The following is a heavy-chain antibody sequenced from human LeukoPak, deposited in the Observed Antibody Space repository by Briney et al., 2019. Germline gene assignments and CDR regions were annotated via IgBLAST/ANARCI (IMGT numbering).Heavy chain of an antibody. Sequence: ASVKVSCKASGYTFTSYGISWVRQAPGQGLEWMGWINPNSGGTNYAQKFQGRVTMTRDTSISTAYMELSRLRSDDTAVYYCARSSSGYCSGGSCYHGDYWGQGTLVTVSS. V-gene: IGHV1-2*02. J-gene: IGHJ4*02. D-gene: IGHD2-15*01. CDR3: ARSSSGYCSGGSCYHGDY. CDR1: GYTFTSYG. CDR2: INPNSGGT.